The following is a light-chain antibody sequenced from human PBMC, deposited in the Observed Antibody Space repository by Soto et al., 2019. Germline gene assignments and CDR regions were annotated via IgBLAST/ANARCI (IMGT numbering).Light chain of an antibody. CDR2: DVS. V-gene: IGLV2-14*03. CDR3: SSYTSNSTWV. J-gene: IGLJ3*02. CDR1: SRDIGGYNY. Sequence: QSVLTQPASVSGSPGQSITMSCTGTSRDIGGYNYVSWYQQHPGKAPKLMIYDVSNRPSGVSNRFSGSKSGSTASLTISGLQAEDEADYSCSSYTSNSTWVFGGGTKLTVL.